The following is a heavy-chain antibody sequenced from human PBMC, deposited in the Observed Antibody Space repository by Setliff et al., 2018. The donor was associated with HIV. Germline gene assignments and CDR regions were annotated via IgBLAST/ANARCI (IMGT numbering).Heavy chain of an antibody. J-gene: IGHJ6*03. D-gene: IGHD6-19*01. Sequence: GASVKVSCKASGGTFSSYAISWVRQAPGQGLEWMGGIIPILGIANYAQKFQGRVTITTDESTSTAYMELSSLRSEDTAVYYCARTEVAGTNYYYYMDVWGKGTKVTVSS. CDR1: GGTFSSYA. V-gene: IGHV1-69*10. CDR2: IIPILGIA. CDR3: ARTEVAGTNYYYYMDV.